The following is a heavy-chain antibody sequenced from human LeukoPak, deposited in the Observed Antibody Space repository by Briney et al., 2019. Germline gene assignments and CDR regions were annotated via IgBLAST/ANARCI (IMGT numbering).Heavy chain of an antibody. J-gene: IGHJ4*02. V-gene: IGHV4-30-4*08. D-gene: IGHD4-23*01. CDR3: AKDYGGNPDSSYFDY. CDR1: GGSISSGDYY. Sequence: PSETLYLTCTVSGGSISSGDYYWSWIRQPPGKGLEWIGYIYYSGSTYYNPSLKGRVTISVDTSKNQFSLKLSSVTAADTAVYYCAKDYGGNPDSSYFDYWGQGTLVTVSS. CDR2: IYYSGST.